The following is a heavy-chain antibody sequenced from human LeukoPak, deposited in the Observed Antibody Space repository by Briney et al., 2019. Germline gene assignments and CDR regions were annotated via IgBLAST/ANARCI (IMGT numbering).Heavy chain of an antibody. D-gene: IGHD3-16*01. J-gene: IGHJ4*02. CDR1: GFTFSTYW. CDR2: INTDGTIT. CDR3: SRSTFGQYDY. Sequence: GGSPRLSCAVSGFTFSTYWMHWVRQAPGKGLVWVSRINTDGTITNYADSVKGRFTISRDNAKNMLHLQMNSLRADDTAVYYCSRSTFGQYDYWGQGTLVTVSS. V-gene: IGHV3-74*01.